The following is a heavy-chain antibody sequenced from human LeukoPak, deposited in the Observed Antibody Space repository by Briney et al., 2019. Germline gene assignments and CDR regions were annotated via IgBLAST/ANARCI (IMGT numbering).Heavy chain of an antibody. D-gene: IGHD6-6*01. Sequence: GGSLRLSCAASGFTFSGYWMSWVRQAPGKGLQWVANIKQDGSEKYYVDSVKGRFTISRDNAKNSLYLQMNSLRAEDTAVYYCARHDWGIAARYFDYWGQGTLVTVSS. CDR3: ARHDWGIAARYFDY. J-gene: IGHJ4*02. CDR2: IKQDGSEK. V-gene: IGHV3-7*01. CDR1: GFTFSGYW.